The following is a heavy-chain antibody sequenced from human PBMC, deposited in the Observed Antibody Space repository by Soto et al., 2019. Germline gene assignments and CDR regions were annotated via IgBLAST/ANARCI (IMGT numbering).Heavy chain of an antibody. CDR2: ISHSRST. Sequence: QVQLQQWGAGLLKPSETLSLTCGVYGGSFSDYYWSWIRQPPGKGLEWLGEISHSRSTNYNPSLQSRITISVDTSKNPFSLKLSSVTAADTAVYYCAIRYSSSSKYFHHWGQGTLVTVSS. CDR3: AIRYSSSSKYFHH. V-gene: IGHV4-34*01. CDR1: GGSFSDYY. D-gene: IGHD6-13*01. J-gene: IGHJ1*01.